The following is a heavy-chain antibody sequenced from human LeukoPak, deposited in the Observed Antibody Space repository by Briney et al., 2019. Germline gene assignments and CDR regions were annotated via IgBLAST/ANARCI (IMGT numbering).Heavy chain of an antibody. D-gene: IGHD5-18*01. Sequence: GGSLRLSCAASGFPFSSYAMHWVRQAPGKGLEWVAVISYDGSNKYYADSVKGRFTISRDNSKNTLYLQMNSLRAEDTAVYYCARGVDTAMVYFDYWGQGTLVTVSS. J-gene: IGHJ4*02. CDR3: ARGVDTAMVYFDY. V-gene: IGHV3-30-3*01. CDR1: GFPFSSYA. CDR2: ISYDGSNK.